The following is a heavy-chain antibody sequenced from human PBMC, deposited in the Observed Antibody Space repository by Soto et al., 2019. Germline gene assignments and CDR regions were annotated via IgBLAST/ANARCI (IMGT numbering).Heavy chain of an antibody. D-gene: IGHD2-21*01. Sequence: GGSLRFSCAASGFTFSSYAMSWVRQAPGKGLEWVSAISGSGGSTYYADSVKGRFTISRDNSKNTLYLQMNSLRAEDTAVYYCAKGEGGIVFSATLASDWGQGTLVTVSS. CDR3: AKGEGGIVFSATLASD. CDR1: GFTFSSYA. CDR2: ISGSGGST. J-gene: IGHJ1*01. V-gene: IGHV3-23*01.